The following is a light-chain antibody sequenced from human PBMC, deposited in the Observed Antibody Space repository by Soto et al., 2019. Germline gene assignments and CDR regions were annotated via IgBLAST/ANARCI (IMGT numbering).Light chain of an antibody. J-gene: IGLJ2*01. CDR1: SSNIGDNT. CDR2: SNN. Sequence: QSALTQPPSASGTPGQRVTISCSGSSSNIGDNTVNWYQQFPGTAPKLLIHSNNERPSGVPERFSGSKSGTSASLAITGLQSEDEADYYCAAWDDSLNGVVFGGGTKLTVL. CDR3: AAWDDSLNGVV. V-gene: IGLV1-44*01.